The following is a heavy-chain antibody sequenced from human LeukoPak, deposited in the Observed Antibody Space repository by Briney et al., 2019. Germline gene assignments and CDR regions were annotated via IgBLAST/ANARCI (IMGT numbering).Heavy chain of an antibody. CDR2: IYYSGST. CDR3: ARALYSSSWPFDY. V-gene: IGHV4-31*03. J-gene: IGHJ4*02. CDR1: GGSISSGGYY. Sequence: PSQTLSLTCTVPGGSISSGGYYWSWIRQHPGKGLEWIGYIYYSGSTYYNPSLKIRVTISVDTSKNQFSLKLSSVTAADTAVYYCARALYSSSWPFDYWGQGTLVTVSS. D-gene: IGHD6-13*01.